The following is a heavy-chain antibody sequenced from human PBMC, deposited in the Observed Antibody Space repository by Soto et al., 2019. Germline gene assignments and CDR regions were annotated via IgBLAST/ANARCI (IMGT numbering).Heavy chain of an antibody. CDR2: MHRGGTT. V-gene: IGHV3-53*01. CDR1: GFSVSATS. CDR3: ARVNTTLVDHFDC. D-gene: IGHD5-18*01. Sequence: LRLSCVVSGFSVSATSIFWVRQATGKGLEWVSLMHRGGTTDNADSVKGRFTTSRDKSKNTLYLHMNGLRVEDTAVYYCARVNTTLVDHFDCWGQGTLVTVSS. J-gene: IGHJ4*02.